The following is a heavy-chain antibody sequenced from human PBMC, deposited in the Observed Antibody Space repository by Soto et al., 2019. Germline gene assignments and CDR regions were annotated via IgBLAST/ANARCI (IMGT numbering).Heavy chain of an antibody. CDR1: GGSFSGYQ. Sequence: QVQLQQWGAGLLKPSETLSLTCAVYGGSFSGYQWSWIRQTPGTGLEWIGEINDSGNINYNPSLKSRGTILVDTAKKQISLMLSSVTDADTAVYYCARGLILWFGELSRRGGYYCSMDVWGTGTTVTVSS. D-gene: IGHD3-10*01. CDR3: ARGLILWFGELSRRGGYYCSMDV. J-gene: IGHJ6*03. V-gene: IGHV4-34*01. CDR2: INDSGNI.